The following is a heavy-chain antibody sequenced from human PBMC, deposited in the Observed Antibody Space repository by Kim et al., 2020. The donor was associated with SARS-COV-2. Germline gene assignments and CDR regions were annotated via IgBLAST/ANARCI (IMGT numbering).Heavy chain of an antibody. D-gene: IGHD1-7*01. CDR1: GGSISSYY. J-gene: IGHJ4*02. CDR3: AGTTYHFGETSPLVY. CDR2: IYYSGST. V-gene: IGHV4-59*13. Sequence: SETLSLTCTVSGGSISSYYWSWIRQPPGKGLEWIGYIYYSGSTNYNPSLKSRVTISVDTSKNQFSLKLSSVTAADTAVYYCAGTTYHFGETSPLVYWGQG.